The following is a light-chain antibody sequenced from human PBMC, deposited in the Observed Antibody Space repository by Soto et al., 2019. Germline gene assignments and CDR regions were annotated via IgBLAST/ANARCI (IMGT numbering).Light chain of an antibody. CDR3: SSYTSSSTL. V-gene: IGLV2-14*01. J-gene: IGLJ1*01. Sequence: QSVLTQPASVSGSPGQSITISCTGTSSDVGSYNYVSWYQQHPGKAPKLMIYEVSDRPSGISSRFSGSKSGNTASLTISGLQTEDEADYYCSSYTSSSTLFGTGTKVTVX. CDR2: EVS. CDR1: SSDVGSYNY.